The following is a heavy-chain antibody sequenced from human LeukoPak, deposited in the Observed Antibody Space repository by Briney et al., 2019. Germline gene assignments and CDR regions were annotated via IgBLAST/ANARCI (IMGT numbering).Heavy chain of an antibody. CDR1: GFTFNNYA. D-gene: IGHD1-26*01. J-gene: IGHJ4*02. V-gene: IGHV3-23*01. Sequence: GGSLRLSCAASGFTFNNYAMSWFRQTPGKGLEWVSAISGSGDRTYYAESVKGRFSISRDNSKNTLYLQMNSLRAEDTAVYYCAKSGVGATYFDYWGQGTLVTVSS. CDR2: ISGSGDRT. CDR3: AKSGVGATYFDY.